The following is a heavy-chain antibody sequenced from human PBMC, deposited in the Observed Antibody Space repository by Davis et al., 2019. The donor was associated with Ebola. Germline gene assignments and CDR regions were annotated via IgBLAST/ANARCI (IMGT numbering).Heavy chain of an antibody. CDR2: IYYSGST. V-gene: IGHV4-59*01. CDR3: ARVFYGDGTGYYYYGMDV. Sequence: SETLSLTCNVSGGSISSYYWSWIRQPPGKGLEWIGYIYYSGSTNYNPSLKSRVTISVDTSKNQFSLKLSSVTAADTAVYYCARVFYGDGTGYYYYGMDVWGKGTTVTVSS. D-gene: IGHD1-1*01. J-gene: IGHJ6*04. CDR1: GGSISSYY.